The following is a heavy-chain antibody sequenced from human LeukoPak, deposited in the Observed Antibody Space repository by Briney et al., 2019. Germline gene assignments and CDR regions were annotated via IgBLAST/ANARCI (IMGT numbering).Heavy chain of an antibody. V-gene: IGHV1-2*02. CDR1: GYTFTGYY. CDR3: AKDRLWFGELSMPGDV. Sequence: ASVKVSCKASGYTFTGYYMHWVRQAPGQGLEWMGWINPNSGGTNYAQKFQGRVTMTRDTSISTAYMELSRLRSDDTAVYYCAKDRLWFGELSMPGDVWGQGTTVTVSS. CDR2: INPNSGGT. J-gene: IGHJ6*02. D-gene: IGHD3-10*01.